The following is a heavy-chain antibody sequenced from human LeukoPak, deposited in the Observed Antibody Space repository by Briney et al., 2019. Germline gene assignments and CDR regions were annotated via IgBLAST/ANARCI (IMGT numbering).Heavy chain of an antibody. D-gene: IGHD2-15*01. Sequence: PGGSLRLSCAASEFTFNNYGMHWVRQAPGKGLEWVAFIRYNGNNQYYADSVKGRFTISRDNSKNTLYLQMNSLKGDDTAVYYCARAAPAEVVAATHWFDPWGQGTLVTVSS. J-gene: IGHJ5*02. CDR3: ARAAPAEVVAATHWFDP. CDR2: IRYNGNNQ. CDR1: EFTFNNYG. V-gene: IGHV3-30*02.